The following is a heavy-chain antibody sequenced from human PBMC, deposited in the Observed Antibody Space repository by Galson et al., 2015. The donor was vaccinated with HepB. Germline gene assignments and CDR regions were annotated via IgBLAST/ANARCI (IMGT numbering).Heavy chain of an antibody. CDR1: GFTFSNAW. CDR3: TTDRVVVVAATLWSGYYFDY. CDR2: IKSKTDGGTT. V-gene: IGHV3-15*07. D-gene: IGHD2-15*01. Sequence: SLRLSCAASGFTFSNAWMNWVRQAPGKGLEWVGRIKSKTDGGTTDYAAPVKGRFTISRDDSKNTLYLQMNSLKTEDTAVYYCTTDRVVVVAATLWSGYYFDYWGQGTLVTVSS. J-gene: IGHJ4*02.